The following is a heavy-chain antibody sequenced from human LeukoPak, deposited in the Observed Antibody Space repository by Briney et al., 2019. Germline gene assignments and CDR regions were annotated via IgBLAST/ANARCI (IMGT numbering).Heavy chain of an antibody. CDR3: AKDADDYYGSRKCLDY. V-gene: IGHV3-30*02. CDR2: VRYDGSNK. CDR1: GFSFSSYG. Sequence: GGALRLSCVASGFSFSSYGMHWVCQAPGRGVEWVAFVRYDGSNKYYVDSLKGGFIISRDNTKNTLYLQMKSLRVEDTGVYYCAKDADDYYGSRKCLDYCGRGTMATVSS. D-gene: IGHD3-10*01. J-gene: IGHJ4*02.